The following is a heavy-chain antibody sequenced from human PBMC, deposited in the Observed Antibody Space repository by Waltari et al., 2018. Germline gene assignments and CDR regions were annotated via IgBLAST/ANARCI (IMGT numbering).Heavy chain of an antibody. CDR1: GFTVSSNY. V-gene: IGHV3-53*04. Sequence: EVQLVESGGGLVQPGGSLRLSCAASGFTVSSNYMSWVRQAPGKGLELVSVIYSGGSTYYAVSVKGRFTISRHNSKNTLYLQMNSLRAEDTAVYYCAREGSRGDFWSGYYWQGGQGTLVTVSS. CDR3: AREGSRGDFWSGYYWQ. CDR2: IYSGGST. J-gene: IGHJ4*02. D-gene: IGHD3-3*01.